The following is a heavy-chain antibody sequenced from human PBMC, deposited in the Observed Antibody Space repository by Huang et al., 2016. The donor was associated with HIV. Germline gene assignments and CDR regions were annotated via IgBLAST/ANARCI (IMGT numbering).Heavy chain of an antibody. D-gene: IGHD3-10*01. J-gene: IGHJ4*02. CDR3: ARRVGLASGSYTFDY. Sequence: QLQLQESGPGLVKPSETLSLTCTVSGGSISSSSYYWGWIGRIYYSGSTYYNPSLKSRVTISVDTSKNQVSLKLSSVTAADTAVYYCARRVGLASGSYTFDYWGQGTLVTVSS. V-gene: IGHV4-39*01. CDR2: IYYSGST. CDR1: GGSISSSSYY.